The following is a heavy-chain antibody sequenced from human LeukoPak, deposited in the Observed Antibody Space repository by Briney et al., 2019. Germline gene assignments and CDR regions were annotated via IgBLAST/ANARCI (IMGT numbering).Heavy chain of an antibody. J-gene: IGHJ6*03. CDR3: VRHVDYFYYMDV. Sequence: GESLKISCKISGYTLTNNWIGWVRQVPGKGLEWMGLIYPGYSDGKYSPSFQGQVTLSVDTSISTAYLQLSGLRASDTAIYYCVRHVDYFYYMDVWGKGSTVTISS. CDR1: GYTLTNNW. CDR2: IYPGYSDG. V-gene: IGHV5-51*01.